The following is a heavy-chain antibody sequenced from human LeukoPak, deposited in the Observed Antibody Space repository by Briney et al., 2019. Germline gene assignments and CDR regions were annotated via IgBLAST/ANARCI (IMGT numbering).Heavy chain of an antibody. J-gene: IGHJ5*01. D-gene: IGHD4-11*01. CDR2: INPNSSGT. Sequence: ASVKVSCKASGYTFTGYYMHWVRQAPGQGLEWMGRINPNSSGTNYAQKFQGRVTMTRDTSISTAYMELSRLRSDDTAVYFCARGQPYGNYNYFDSWGQGTLVTVSS. CDR1: GYTFTGYY. V-gene: IGHV1-2*06. CDR3: ARGQPYGNYNYFDS.